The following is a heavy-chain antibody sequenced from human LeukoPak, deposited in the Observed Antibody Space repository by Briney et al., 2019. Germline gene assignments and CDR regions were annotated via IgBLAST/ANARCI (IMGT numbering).Heavy chain of an antibody. J-gene: IGHJ6*02. CDR1: GFTFSNYD. V-gene: IGHV3-13*01. Sequence: PGGSLRLSCAASGFTFSNYDMYWVRQVTGKGLKWVSAIGTAGDTHYPGSLKGRFTISRENAKNSLYLQMNSLTAGDTAVYYCARAGVTMVRGLDYGMDVWGQGTTVTVSS. CDR3: ARAGVTMVRGLDYGMDV. D-gene: IGHD3-10*01. CDR2: IGTAGDT.